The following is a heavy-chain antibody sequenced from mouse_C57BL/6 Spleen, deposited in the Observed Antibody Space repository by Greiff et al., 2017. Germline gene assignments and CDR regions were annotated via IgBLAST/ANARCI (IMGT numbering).Heavy chain of an antibody. CDR3: ARRDTLDAMDY. V-gene: IGHV1-55*01. CDR2: IYPGSGST. CDR1: GYTFTSYW. D-gene: IGHD6-1*01. Sequence: QVQLQQPGAELVKPGASVKMSCKASGYTFTSYWITWVKQRPGQGLEWIGDIYPGSGSTNYNEKFKSKATLTVETSSSTAYMQLSSLTSEDSAVYYCARRDTLDAMDYWGQGTSVTVAS. J-gene: IGHJ4*01.